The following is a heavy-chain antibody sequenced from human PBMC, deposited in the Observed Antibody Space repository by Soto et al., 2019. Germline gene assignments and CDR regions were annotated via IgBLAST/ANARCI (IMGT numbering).Heavy chain of an antibody. CDR2: VTASGSIT. CDR1: GFTFSSFD. Sequence: PGGALRLSCAAYGFTFSSFDINWFRQAPGKGLEWVSGVTASGSITSSADPAKGRFTISRDNAKNTMYLQMNSLRAEDTAVYYCAKGDCSGGRCYRGFDYWGQGTLVPVSS. D-gene: IGHD2-15*01. V-gene: IGHV3-23*01. CDR3: AKGDCSGGRCYRGFDY. J-gene: IGHJ4*02.